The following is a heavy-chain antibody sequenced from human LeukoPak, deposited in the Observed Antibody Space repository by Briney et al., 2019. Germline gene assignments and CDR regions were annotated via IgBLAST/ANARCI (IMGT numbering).Heavy chain of an antibody. CDR2: IYTSGST. J-gene: IGHJ5*02. CDR1: GGSISSYY. Sequence: SETLSLTCTVSGGSISSYYWSWIRQPAGKGLEWIGRIYTSGSTNYNPSLKSRVTMSVGTSKNQFSLKLSSVTAADTAVYYCARYKNYDILTGYYTGWFDPWGQGTLVTVSS. V-gene: IGHV4-4*07. D-gene: IGHD3-9*01. CDR3: ARYKNYDILTGYYTGWFDP.